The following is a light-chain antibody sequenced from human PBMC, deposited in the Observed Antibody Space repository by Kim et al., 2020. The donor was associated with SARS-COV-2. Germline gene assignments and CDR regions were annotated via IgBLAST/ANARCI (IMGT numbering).Light chain of an antibody. J-gene: IGLJ3*02. Sequence: VSPGQPASITCSGDKLGDKYACWYQQKPGQSPVLVIYQDSKRPSGIPERFSGCNSGNTATLTISGTQAMDEADYYCQAWDSSPNWVFGGGAQLTVL. CDR1: KLGDKY. V-gene: IGLV3-1*01. CDR3: QAWDSSPNWV. CDR2: QDS.